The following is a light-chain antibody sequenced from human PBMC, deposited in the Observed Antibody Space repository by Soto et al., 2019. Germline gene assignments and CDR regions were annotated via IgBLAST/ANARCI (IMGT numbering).Light chain of an antibody. CDR3: QQYYSTPF. V-gene: IGKV4-1*01. CDR2: WAS. Sequence: DIVMTQSPDSLAVSLGERATIKCRSSQSVLYSSNNKNYLAWYQQKPGQPPKLLIYWASARESGVPDRFSGSGSGTDFTLTISSLQAEDVAVYYCQQYYSTPFFGGGTKVDIK. J-gene: IGKJ4*01. CDR1: QSVLYSSNNKNY.